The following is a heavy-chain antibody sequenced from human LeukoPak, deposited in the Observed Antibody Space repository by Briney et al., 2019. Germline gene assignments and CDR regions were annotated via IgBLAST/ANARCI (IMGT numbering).Heavy chain of an antibody. D-gene: IGHD3-16*01. CDR1: GFTFSSYW. CDR3: ARGPLYQVPYYEHYYGLDV. Sequence: GGSLRLSCATSGFTFSSYWMSWVRQAPGKGLEWVANVKQDGTEQYYVDSVKGRFAISRDNAKKSVFLQMSSLRAEDTAVYYCARGPLYQVPYYEHYYGLDVWGQGTTVTVFS. J-gene: IGHJ6*02. V-gene: IGHV3-7*03. CDR2: VKQDGTEQ.